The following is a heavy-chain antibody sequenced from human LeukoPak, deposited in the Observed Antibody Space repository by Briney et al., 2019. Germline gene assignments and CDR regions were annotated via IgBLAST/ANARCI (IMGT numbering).Heavy chain of an antibody. CDR2: IYSGGST. CDR1: GFTVSSNY. CDR3: ARTRADVDTGWYFDL. J-gene: IGHJ2*01. V-gene: IGHV3-53*01. Sequence: GGSLRLFRAASGFTVSSNYMSWVRQAPGKGLEWVSVIYSGGSTYYADSVKGRFTISRDNSKNTLYLQMNSLRAEDTAVYYCARTRADVDTGWYFDLWGRGTLVTVSS. D-gene: IGHD5-18*01.